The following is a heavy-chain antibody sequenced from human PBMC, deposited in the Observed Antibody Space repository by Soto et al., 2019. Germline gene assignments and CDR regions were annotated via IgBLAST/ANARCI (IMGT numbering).Heavy chain of an antibody. J-gene: IGHJ3*02. V-gene: IGHV1-18*01. CDR2: INTYNGNT. CDR3: ARDLLYSTRSTVRFDI. Sequence: VQLVQSGVEVKKPGASVKVSCKASGYTFTSHGISWVRRAPGQGLEWMGWINTYNGNTNYAQKVQGRVTMTTETSTSTAYMELRSLRSDDTAVYYCARDLLYSTRSTVRFDIWGQGTMLTVSS. D-gene: IGHD6-13*01. CDR1: GYTFTSHG.